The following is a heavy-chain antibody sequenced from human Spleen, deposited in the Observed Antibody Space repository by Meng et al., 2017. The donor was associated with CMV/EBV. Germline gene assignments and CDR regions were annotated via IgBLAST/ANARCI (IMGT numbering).Heavy chain of an antibody. CDR2: MSSSNNDI. Sequence: GGSLRLSCAASGFTFSRYSMNWVRLAPGKGLEWVSSMSSSNNDIFYADSVKGRFIISRDNTKNSLFLQLNSLRAEDTAVYYCARVLPLDFALRGQYYYNAMDVWGQGTTVTVSS. V-gene: IGHV3-21*01. CDR1: GFTFSRYS. CDR3: ARVLPLDFALRGQYYYNAMDV. D-gene: IGHD3/OR15-3a*01. J-gene: IGHJ6*02.